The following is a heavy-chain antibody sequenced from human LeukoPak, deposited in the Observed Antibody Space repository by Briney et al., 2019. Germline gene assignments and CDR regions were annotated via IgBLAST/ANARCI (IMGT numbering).Heavy chain of an antibody. CDR2: IRRGANRYTT. D-gene: IGHD3-16*01. CDR3: SRDGGEGGNSAFDI. Sequence: GGSLRLSCAASGFTFGDYILDWVRQAPGKGREWVGRIRRGANRYTTEYAESVKDRFNISRDDSRNSLYLHMNSLKTEDTAVYHCSRDGGEGGNSAFDIWGQGTMVTVSS. J-gene: IGHJ3*02. V-gene: IGHV3-72*01. CDR1: GFTFGDYI.